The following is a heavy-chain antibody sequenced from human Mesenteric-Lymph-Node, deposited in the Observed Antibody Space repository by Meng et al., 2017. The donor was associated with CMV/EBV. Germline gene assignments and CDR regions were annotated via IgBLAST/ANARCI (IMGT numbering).Heavy chain of an antibody. CDR1: GFSFSDYA. CDR2: ISYDGSNK. V-gene: IGHV3-30-3*01. Sequence: SCAASGFSFSDYAMHWVRQAPGKGLEWVALISYDGSNKYYADSVKGRFSISRDNSKNTLYLQLNSLRPEDTAVYFCARFFFTSLDSWGQGTLVTVSS. CDR3: ARFFFTSLDS. J-gene: IGHJ4*02. D-gene: IGHD2/OR15-2a*01.